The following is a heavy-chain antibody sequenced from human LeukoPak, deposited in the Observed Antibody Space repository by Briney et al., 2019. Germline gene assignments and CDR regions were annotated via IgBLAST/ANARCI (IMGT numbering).Heavy chain of an antibody. CDR2: INHSGST. Sequence: SETLSLTCAAYGGSFSGYYWSWIRQPPGKGLEWIGEINHSGSTNYNPSLKSRVTISVDTSKNQFSLKLSSVTAADTAVYYCARGPYSKGRFDYWGQGTLVTVSS. J-gene: IGHJ4*02. V-gene: IGHV4-34*01. CDR1: GGSFSGYY. D-gene: IGHD6-13*01. CDR3: ARGPYSKGRFDY.